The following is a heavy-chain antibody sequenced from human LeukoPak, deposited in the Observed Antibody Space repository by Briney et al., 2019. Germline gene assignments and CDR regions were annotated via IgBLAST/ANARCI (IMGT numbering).Heavy chain of an antibody. J-gene: IGHJ3*02. D-gene: IGHD5-12*01. CDR3: ARGSGLATIRGAFDI. CDR1: GYTFTSYH. CDR2: INPSSGGT. V-gene: IGHV1-46*01. Sequence: ASVKVSCKASGYTFTSYHMHWVRQATGQGLEWMGIINPSSGGTSYAQKFQGRVTMTRDTSTSTVNMELRSLRSEDTAVYHCARGSGLATIRGAFDIWGLGTMVTVSS.